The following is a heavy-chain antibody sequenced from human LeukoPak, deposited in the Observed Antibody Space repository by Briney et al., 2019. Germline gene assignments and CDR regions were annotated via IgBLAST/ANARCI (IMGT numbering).Heavy chain of an antibody. V-gene: IGHV1-2*02. CDR2: INPNSGGT. CDR3: ARGSIGYYGSGSYYY. J-gene: IGHJ4*02. Sequence: ASVKVSCKASGNSFTSDYMHWVRQAPGQGLEWMGWINPNSGGTNYAQKFQGRVTMTRDTSISTAYMELSRLRSDDTAVYYCARGSIGYYGSGSYYYWGQGTLVTVSS. D-gene: IGHD3-10*01. CDR1: GNSFTSDY.